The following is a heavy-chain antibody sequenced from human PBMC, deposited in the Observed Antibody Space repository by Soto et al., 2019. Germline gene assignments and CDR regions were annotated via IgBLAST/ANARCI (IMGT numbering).Heavy chain of an antibody. J-gene: IGHJ6*02. D-gene: IGHD2-15*01. Sequence: QVQLVQSGAEVKKPGSSVKVSCKASGGTFSRYTFTWVRQAPGQGLEWMGRIIPILDIPNYAQNFQGRVTITADKSTRTAYMGRSGLTSDDTAVYYCASPSTGGLVLGTSPPGGDNYGWDVWGQGTTVTVSS. CDR1: GGTFSRYT. CDR3: ASPSTGGLVLGTSPPGGDNYGWDV. V-gene: IGHV1-69*02. CDR2: IIPILDIP.